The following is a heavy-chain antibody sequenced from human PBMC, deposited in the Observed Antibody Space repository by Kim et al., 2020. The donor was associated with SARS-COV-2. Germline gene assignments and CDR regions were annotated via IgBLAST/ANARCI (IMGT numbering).Heavy chain of an antibody. V-gene: IGHV3-30*18. D-gene: IGHD2-2*01. CDR2: MSYNGKSS. J-gene: IGHJ4*02. Sequence: GGSLRLSCAASGFTFSIYGMHWVRQAPGKGLEWVAFMSYNGKSSHYAKSLKGRFTMSRDNSKNTVYLQMNTLSAGDTAIYYCANGRREPPATEFDWWGQGTLVTVSS. CDR1: GFTFSIYG. CDR3: ANGRREPPATEFDW.